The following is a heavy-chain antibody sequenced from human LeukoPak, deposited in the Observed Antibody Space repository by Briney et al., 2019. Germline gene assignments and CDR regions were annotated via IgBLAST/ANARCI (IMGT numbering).Heavy chain of an antibody. J-gene: IGHJ4*02. CDR2: IYYSGST. V-gene: IGHV4-59*01. CDR3: ARSASSGSTRGEFDY. Sequence: PSETLSLTCTVSGGSISSYYWSWIRQPPGKGLEWIGYIYYSGSTNYNPSLKSRVTISVDTSKSQFSLKLSSVTAADTAVYYCARSASSGSTRGEFDYWGQGTLVTVSS. CDR1: GGSISSYY. D-gene: IGHD6-19*01.